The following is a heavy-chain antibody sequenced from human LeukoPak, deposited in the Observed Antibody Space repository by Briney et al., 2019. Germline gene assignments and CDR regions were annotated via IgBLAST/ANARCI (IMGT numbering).Heavy chain of an antibody. CDR2: ISPSGGST. CDR3: ARGKLGYGDSFDY. V-gene: IGHV1-46*01. CDR1: GYTFTSNY. Sequence: ASVKVSCKAFGYTFTSNYMHWVRQAPGQGPEWMGVISPSGGSTTYAQKFQGRVTMTTDTSTSTAYMELRSLRSDDTAVYYCARGKLGYGDSFDYWGQGTLVTVSS. J-gene: IGHJ4*02. D-gene: IGHD4-17*01.